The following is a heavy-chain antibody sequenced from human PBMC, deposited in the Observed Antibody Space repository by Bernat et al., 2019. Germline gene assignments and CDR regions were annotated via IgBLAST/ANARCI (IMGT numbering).Heavy chain of an antibody. CDR3: ERDYRPGIEV. CDR1: GLTFSSYG. CDR2: ICYDGSNK. J-gene: IGHJ6*04. Sequence: QVQLAESGGGLVQPGRSLRLSCAASGLTFSSYGMHWVRQAPGKGLVWVSLICYDGSNKYYADSVKGRFTISRDNSKNTLYLQMNSLRDEDTVVYYCERDYRPGIEVRGKGNNVNVSS. V-gene: IGHV3-33*01. D-gene: IGHD3-16*02.